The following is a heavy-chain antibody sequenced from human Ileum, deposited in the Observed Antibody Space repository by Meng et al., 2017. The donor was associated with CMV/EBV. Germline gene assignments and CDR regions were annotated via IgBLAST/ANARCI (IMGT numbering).Heavy chain of an antibody. D-gene: IGHD5-12*01. Sequence: CKASGYSFTGEYIHWVRQAPGQGLEWMGWINPNSGGAHYARNFQGRVTLTRDTSISTAYMEMSSLRSDDTAVYYCARSGYTSSAYFVYWGQGTLVTVSS. V-gene: IGHV1-2*02. CDR2: INPNSGGA. J-gene: IGHJ4*02. CDR1: GYSFTGEY. CDR3: ARSGYTSSAYFVY.